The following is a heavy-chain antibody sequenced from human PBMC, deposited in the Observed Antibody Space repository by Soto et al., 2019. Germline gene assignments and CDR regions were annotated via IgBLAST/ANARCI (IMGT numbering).Heavy chain of an antibody. CDR2: IYYSGST. V-gene: IGHV4-59*01. D-gene: IGHD6-13*01. Sequence: SETLSLTCTVSGGSISSYYWSWIRQPPGKGLEWIGYIYYSGSTNYNPSLKSRVTISVDTSKNQFSLKLSSVTAADTAVYYCAREMYSSSGLEYWGQGTLVTVSS. CDR3: AREMYSSSGLEY. CDR1: GGSISSYY. J-gene: IGHJ4*02.